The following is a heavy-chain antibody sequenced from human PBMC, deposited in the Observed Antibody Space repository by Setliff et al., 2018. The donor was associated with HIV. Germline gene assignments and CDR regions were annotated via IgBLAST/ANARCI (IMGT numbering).Heavy chain of an antibody. V-gene: IGHV4-61*09. D-gene: IGHD6-6*01. J-gene: IGHJ4*02. CDR3: ARAPGDKSSSHFDY. CDR1: GGSISSGSHF. CDR2: ISTSGTT. Sequence: SETLSLTCTVSGGSISSGSHFWGWIRQPAGKGLEWIGHISTSGTTKYNPSLKSRVTISVDTSKKHFSLRLTSVTAADTAVYFCARAPGDKSSSHFDYWGQGTLVTVSS.